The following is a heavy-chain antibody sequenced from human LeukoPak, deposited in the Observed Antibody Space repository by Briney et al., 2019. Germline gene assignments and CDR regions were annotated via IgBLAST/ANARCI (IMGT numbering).Heavy chain of an antibody. D-gene: IGHD3-10*01. CDR2: ISSSGSTI. J-gene: IGHJ4*02. Sequence: PGGSLRLSCAASGFTFSSYAMSWIRQAPGKGLEWVSYISSSGSTIYYADSVKGRFTISRDNAKNSLYLQMNSLRDEDTAVYYCARVGLHSYYYGSGSYSKDYWGQGTLVTVSS. CDR3: ARVGLHSYYYGSGSYSKDY. V-gene: IGHV3-11*04. CDR1: GFTFSSYA.